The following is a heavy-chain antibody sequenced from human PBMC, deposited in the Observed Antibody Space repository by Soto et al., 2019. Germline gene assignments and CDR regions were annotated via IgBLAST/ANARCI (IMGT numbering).Heavy chain of an antibody. J-gene: IGHJ4*02. D-gene: IGHD1-20*01. CDR3: ASPYGITFDF. CDR1: GGSISGSSFY. V-gene: IGHV4-39*01. CDR2: IYYGGTT. Sequence: SGTLSLTCTVSGGSISGSSFYWCGIRQTPGKGLEWIGSIYYGGTTHYNPSLKGRVTISVDTSKNQFSLKLDSVTAADTAVYYRASPYGITFDFWGQATQVTVSS.